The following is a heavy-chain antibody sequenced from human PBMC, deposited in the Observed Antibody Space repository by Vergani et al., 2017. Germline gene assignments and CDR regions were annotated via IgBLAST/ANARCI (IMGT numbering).Heavy chain of an antibody. Sequence: QVQLQQWGAGLLKPSETLSLTCAVYGGSFSSYYWSWIRQPPGKGLEWIGEINHSGSTNYNPSLKSRVTISVDTSKNQFSLKLSSVTAADTAVYYCARETRPRGFDYWGQGTLVTVSS. V-gene: IGHV4-34*01. D-gene: IGHD2-2*01. CDR3: ARETRPRGFDY. J-gene: IGHJ4*02. CDR1: GGSFSSYY. CDR2: INHSGST.